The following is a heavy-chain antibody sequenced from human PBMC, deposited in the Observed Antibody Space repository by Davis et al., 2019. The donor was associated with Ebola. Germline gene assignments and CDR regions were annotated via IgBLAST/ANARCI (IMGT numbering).Heavy chain of an antibody. J-gene: IGHJ6*02. CDR1: GASISTSSFY. V-gene: IGHV4-39*07. CDR3: AGLPIAANYYYDMDV. D-gene: IGHD6-25*01. CDR2: IYYSGST. Sequence: SETLSLTCTVSGASISTSSFYWGWVRQPPGKGLEWLGTIYYSGSTNYNPSLKSRVTISVDTSKNQFSLKLSSVTAADTAVYYCAGLPIAANYYYDMDVWGQGTTVTVSS.